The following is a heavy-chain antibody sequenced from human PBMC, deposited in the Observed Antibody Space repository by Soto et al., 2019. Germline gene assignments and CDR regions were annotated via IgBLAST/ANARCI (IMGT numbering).Heavy chain of an antibody. CDR1: GGSISNSDYF. CDR3: ARGSDVLARGETFFEY. V-gene: IGHV4-30-4*01. J-gene: IGHJ4*02. D-gene: IGHD3-10*01. Sequence: PSETLSLTCTVSGGSISNSDYFLSWIRQSPGKGLECVGYSSSSGNTYYNPSLKSRATLSVDTSKNQFSLRLTSVTVEDTAVYYCARGSDVLARGETFFEYWGKGTLVTVSS. CDR2: SSSSGNT.